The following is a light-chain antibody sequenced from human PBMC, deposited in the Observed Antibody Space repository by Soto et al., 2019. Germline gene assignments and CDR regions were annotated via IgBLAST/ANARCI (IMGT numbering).Light chain of an antibody. J-gene: IGKJ1*01. CDR3: QHYNSYSEA. CDR1: QTISSW. Sequence: DIQMTQSPSTLSGSVGDRVTITCRARQTISSWLAWYRQKPGKAPKLLIYKASTLKSGVPSRFSGSGSGTEFTLSVSSLQPDDFATYFCQHYNSYSEAFGQGTKVDIK. CDR2: KAS. V-gene: IGKV1-5*03.